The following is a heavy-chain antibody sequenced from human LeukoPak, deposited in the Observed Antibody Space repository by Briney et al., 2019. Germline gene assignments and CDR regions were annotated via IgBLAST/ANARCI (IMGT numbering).Heavy chain of an antibody. J-gene: IGHJ5*02. D-gene: IGHD5-18*01. Sequence: PSETLSLTCAVYGGSFSGYYWSWIRQPPGKGLEWIGEINHSGSTNYNPSLKSRVTISVDTSKNQFSLKLSSVTAADTAVYYCARDVLRGYSYGGTSWFDPWGQGTLVTVSS. CDR1: GGSFSGYY. CDR2: INHSGST. CDR3: ARDVLRGYSYGGTSWFDP. V-gene: IGHV4-34*01.